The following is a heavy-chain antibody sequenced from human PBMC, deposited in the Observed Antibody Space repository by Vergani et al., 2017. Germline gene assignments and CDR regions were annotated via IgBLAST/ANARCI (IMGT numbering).Heavy chain of an antibody. V-gene: IGHV3-23*04. J-gene: IGHJ1*01. CDR3: AKDSGEQLFDPEYFQR. CDR1: GFPFRSFA. Sequence: VQLVESGGGVVHRGGPLRLPCVTSGFPFRSFAMSWVRQAPGKGLEWVSAFSGSGGSTDYANSVKGRFTISRDNSKNTLYLQMTSLRAEDTAVYYCAKDSGEQLFDPEYFQRWGQGTLVTVSS. CDR2: FSGSGGST. D-gene: IGHD6-6*01.